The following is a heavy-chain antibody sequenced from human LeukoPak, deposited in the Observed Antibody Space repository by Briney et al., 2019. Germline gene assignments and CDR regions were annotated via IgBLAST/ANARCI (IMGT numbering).Heavy chain of an antibody. Sequence: PSQTLSLTCTVSGGSISSYYWSWIRQPPGKGLEWIGYIYYSGSTNYNPSLKSRVTISVDTSKNQFSLKLSSVTAADTAVYYCARSNYDILTGYPDHFDYWGQGTLVTVSS. J-gene: IGHJ4*02. D-gene: IGHD3-9*01. CDR2: IYYSGST. V-gene: IGHV4-59*01. CDR3: ARSNYDILTGYPDHFDY. CDR1: GGSISSYY.